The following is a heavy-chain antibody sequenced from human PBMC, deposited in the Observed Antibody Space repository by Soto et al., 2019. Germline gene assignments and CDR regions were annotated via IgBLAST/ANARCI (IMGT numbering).Heavy chain of an antibody. CDR2: IYYSGST. CDR3: ASGTIVVVALPVY. V-gene: IGHV4-59*06. J-gene: IGHJ4*02. CDR1: GGSISSYY. Sequence: PSETLSLTCTVSGGSISSYYWSWIRQPPGKGLEWIGYIYYSGSTYYNPSLKSRVTISVDTSKNQFSLKLSSVTAADTAVYYCASGTIVVVALPVYWGQGTLVTVSS. D-gene: IGHD2-15*01.